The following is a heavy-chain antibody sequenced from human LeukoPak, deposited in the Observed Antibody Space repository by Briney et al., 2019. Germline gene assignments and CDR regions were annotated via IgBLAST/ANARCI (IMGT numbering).Heavy chain of an antibody. Sequence: ASVKVSCKASGGTFSSYAISWVRQAPGQGLEWMGRIIPILGIANYAQKFQGRVTVTADKSTSTAYMELSSLRSEDTAVYYCARSYCSGGSCPAAGAFDIWGQGTMVTVSS. D-gene: IGHD2-15*01. V-gene: IGHV1-69*04. CDR1: GGTFSSYA. J-gene: IGHJ3*02. CDR3: ARSYCSGGSCPAAGAFDI. CDR2: IIPILGIA.